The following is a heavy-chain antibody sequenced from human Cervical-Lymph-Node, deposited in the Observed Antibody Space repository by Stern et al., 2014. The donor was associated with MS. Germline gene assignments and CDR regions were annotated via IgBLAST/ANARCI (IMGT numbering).Heavy chain of an antibody. CDR3: ARMRFAHAGVASLDY. V-gene: IGHV2-70*01. Sequence: QITLKESGPALVKPTQTLTLTCTFSGFSLSTSGMCVSWIRQPQGKALAWLAVIDWDDDKYCSTSLKAGLAISKDASKNQVVLTMTNMGPVDTATYYCARMRFAHAGVASLDYWGQGTLVTVSS. J-gene: IGHJ4*02. D-gene: IGHD2-15*01. CDR1: GFSLSTSGMC. CDR2: IDWDDDK.